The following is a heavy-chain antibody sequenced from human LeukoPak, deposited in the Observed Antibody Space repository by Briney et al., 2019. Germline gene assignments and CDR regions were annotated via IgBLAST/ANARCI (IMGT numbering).Heavy chain of an antibody. V-gene: IGHV1-2*06. D-gene: IGHD3-22*01. CDR1: GYTFTGYY. J-gene: IGHJ5*02. CDR2: INPNSGGT. CDR3: ATDRDYYDSSGYYSNWFDP. Sequence: ASVKVSCKASGYTFTGYYMHWVRRAPGQGLEWMVRINPNSGGTNYAQKFQGRVTMTRDTSISTAYMELSRLRSDDTAVYYCATDRDYYDSSGYYSNWFDPWGQGTLVTVSS.